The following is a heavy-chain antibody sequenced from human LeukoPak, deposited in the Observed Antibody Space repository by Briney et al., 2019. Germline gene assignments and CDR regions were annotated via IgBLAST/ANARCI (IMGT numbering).Heavy chain of an antibody. V-gene: IGHV3-23*01. D-gene: IGHD3-22*01. Sequence: GGPLRLSCAASGFTFSSYAVSWVRPAPGQGLEWVSAISGSGGSTYYADSVKGRFTISRDNSKNTLYLQMNSLRAEDTAVYYCAKTPFRLEKVITDYWGQGTLVTVSS. J-gene: IGHJ4*02. CDR3: AKTPFRLEKVITDY. CDR1: GFTFSSYA. CDR2: ISGSGGST.